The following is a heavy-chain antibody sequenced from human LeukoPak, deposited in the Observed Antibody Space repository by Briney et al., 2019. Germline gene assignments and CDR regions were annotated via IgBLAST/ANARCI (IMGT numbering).Heavy chain of an antibody. J-gene: IGHJ4*02. Sequence: GGSLRLSCAASGFTFSSYSMNWVRQAPGKGLEWVSYISSSSSTIYYADSVKGRFTISRDNAKNSLYLQMNSLRAEDTAVYYCARGAPYCSGGSCMYYFYYWGQGTLVTGSS. V-gene: IGHV3-48*04. CDR2: ISSSSSTI. CDR1: GFTFSSYS. D-gene: IGHD2-15*01. CDR3: ARGAPYCSGGSCMYYFYY.